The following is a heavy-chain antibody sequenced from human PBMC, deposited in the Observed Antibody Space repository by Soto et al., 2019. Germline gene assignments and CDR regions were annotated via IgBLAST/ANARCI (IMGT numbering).Heavy chain of an antibody. CDR1: GFTFSSYA. Sequence: PGGSLRLSCTASGFTFSSYAMTWVRQAPGRGLEGVSGITASGGRTYYADSVKGRFTISRDNSKSTLYLQMNSLRAEDTAVYYCARDLWAADYWGQGTLVTVSS. J-gene: IGHJ4*02. CDR3: ARDLWAADY. CDR2: ITASGGRT. D-gene: IGHD3-16*01. V-gene: IGHV3-23*01.